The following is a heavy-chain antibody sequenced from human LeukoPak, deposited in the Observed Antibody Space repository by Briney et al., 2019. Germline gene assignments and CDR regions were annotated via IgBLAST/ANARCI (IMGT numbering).Heavy chain of an antibody. D-gene: IGHD2-2*01. CDR3: ASNIVVVPAATRAFDI. CDR1: GYTFTSYD. Sequence: GASVKVSCKASGYTFTSYDINWVRQATGQGLEWMGWMNPNSGNTGYAQKFQGRVTITRNTSISTAYMELSSLRSEDTAVYYCASNIVVVPAATRAFDIWGQGTMVTVSS. J-gene: IGHJ3*02. CDR2: MNPNSGNT. V-gene: IGHV1-8*03.